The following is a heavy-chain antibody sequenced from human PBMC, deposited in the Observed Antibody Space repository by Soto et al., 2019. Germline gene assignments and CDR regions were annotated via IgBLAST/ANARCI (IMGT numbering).Heavy chain of an antibody. J-gene: IGHJ5*02. CDR1: GFTFSSYA. CDR2: ISYDGSNK. CDR3: ARDAFPRVVPAAIGWFDP. Sequence: SLRLSCAASGFTFSSYAMHWVRQAPGKGLEWVAVISYDGSNKYYADSVKGRFTISRDNSKNTLYLQMNSLRAEDTAVYYCARDAFPRVVPAAIGWFDPWGQGTLVTVSS. D-gene: IGHD2-2*02. V-gene: IGHV3-30-3*01.